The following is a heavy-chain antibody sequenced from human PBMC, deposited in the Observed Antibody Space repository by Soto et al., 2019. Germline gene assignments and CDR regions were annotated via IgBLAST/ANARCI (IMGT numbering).Heavy chain of an antibody. V-gene: IGHV4-59*06. Sequence: TLSLTCTVSGDSISSYYWSWIRQPPGKGLEWIGYIYYTGSTYYNASLKSRVTILVDTSKNQFSLKLSSVTAADTAVYYCARDHVYGAYWAFDYGGEGALVTVSA. CDR2: IYYTGST. CDR3: ARDHVYGAYWAFDY. J-gene: IGHJ4*02. CDR1: GDSISSYY. D-gene: IGHD2-21*01.